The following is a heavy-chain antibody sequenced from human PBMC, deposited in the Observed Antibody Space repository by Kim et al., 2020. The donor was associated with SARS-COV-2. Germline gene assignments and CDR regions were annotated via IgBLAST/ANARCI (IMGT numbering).Heavy chain of an antibody. CDR3: AECEAPYRSDLATFNWFDS. V-gene: IGHV3-23*01. D-gene: IGHD2-21*01. J-gene: IGHJ5*01. Sequence: KGRFTISRDNAKITLYLQMNSLRAEDMAVYYCAECEAPYRSDLATFNWFDSWGQGTLVTVSS.